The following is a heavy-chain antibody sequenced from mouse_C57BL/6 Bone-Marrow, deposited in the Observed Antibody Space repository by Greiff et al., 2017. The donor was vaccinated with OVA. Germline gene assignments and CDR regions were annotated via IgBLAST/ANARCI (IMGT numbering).Heavy chain of an antibody. CDR2: IDPETGGT. J-gene: IGHJ3*01. Sequence: QVQLQQSGAELVRPGASVTLSCKASGYTFTDYEMHWVKQTPVHGLEWIGAIDPETGGTAYNQKFKGKAILTADKSSSTAYMELRSLTSEDSAVYYCTRCLLRAYWGQGTLVTVSA. CDR1: GYTFTDYE. V-gene: IGHV1-15*01. D-gene: IGHD1-1*01. CDR3: TRCLLRAY.